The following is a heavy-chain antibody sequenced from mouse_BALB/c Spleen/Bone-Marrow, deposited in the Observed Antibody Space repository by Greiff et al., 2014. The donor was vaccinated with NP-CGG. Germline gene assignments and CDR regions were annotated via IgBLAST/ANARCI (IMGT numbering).Heavy chain of an antibody. Sequence: QVQLQQSGPELVKPGASVRISCKASGYTFTSYYIHWVKQRPGQGLEWIGWIYPGNVNTKYSEKFKGKATLTADKSSSTAYMQLSSLTAEESAIDFCAREGDCYGMGYWGQGTSVTVSA. CDR1: GYTFTSYY. CDR2: IYPGNVNT. J-gene: IGHJ4*01. V-gene: IGHV1S56*01. D-gene: IGHD3-3*01. CDR3: AREGDCYGMGY.